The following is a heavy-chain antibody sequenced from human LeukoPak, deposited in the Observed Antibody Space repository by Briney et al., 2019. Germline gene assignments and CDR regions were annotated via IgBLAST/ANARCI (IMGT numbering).Heavy chain of an antibody. CDR3: ARVGRDGYNFDY. D-gene: IGHD5-24*01. CDR1: GGSISSYY. J-gene: IGHJ4*02. Sequence: SETLSLTCTVSGGSISSYYWSWIRQPPGKGLEWIGYIYYSGSTNYNPSLKSRVTISVVTSKNQFSLKLSSVTAADTAVYYCARVGRDGYNFDYWGQGTLVTVSS. CDR2: IYYSGST. V-gene: IGHV4-59*01.